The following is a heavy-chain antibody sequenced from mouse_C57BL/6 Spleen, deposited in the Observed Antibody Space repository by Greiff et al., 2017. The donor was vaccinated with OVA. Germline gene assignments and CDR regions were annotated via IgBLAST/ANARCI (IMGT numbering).Heavy chain of an antibody. CDR2: INPNNGGT. CDR3: AIYGSSGYFDV. CDR1: GYTFTDYY. V-gene: IGHV1-26*01. J-gene: IGHJ1*03. Sequence: EVQLQQSGPELVKPGASVKISCKASGYTFTDYYMNWVKQSHGKSLEWIGDINPNNGGTSYNQKFKGKATLTVDKSSSTAYMELRSLTSEDSAVYYCAIYGSSGYFDVWGTGTTVTVSA. D-gene: IGHD1-1*01.